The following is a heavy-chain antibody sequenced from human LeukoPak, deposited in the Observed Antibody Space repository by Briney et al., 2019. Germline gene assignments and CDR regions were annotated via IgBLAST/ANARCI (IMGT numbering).Heavy chain of an antibody. D-gene: IGHD3-10*01. J-gene: IGHJ4*02. CDR2: ISYDGSNK. CDR3: AKGAAGTYYFDY. V-gene: IGHV3-30*18. CDR1: GFTFSSYG. Sequence: GGSLRLSCAASGFTFSSYGMHWVRQAPGKGLEWVAVISYDGSNKYYADSVKGRFTISRDNSRNTLYLQMNSLRAEDTAVYYCAKGAAGTYYFDYWGQGTLVTVSS.